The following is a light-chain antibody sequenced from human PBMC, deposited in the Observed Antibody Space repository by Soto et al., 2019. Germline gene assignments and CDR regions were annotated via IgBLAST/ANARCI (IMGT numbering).Light chain of an antibody. V-gene: IGKV1-5*03. J-gene: IGKJ4*01. CDR1: QSISSC. CDR3: QQYKSYSLT. CDR2: KAS. Sequence: DIQMTQSPSTLSASVGDRVTITCRASQSISSCLDWYQHKPGKAPKFLIYKASNLEVGVPSRFSGSGSGTEFTLTISSLQPDDFATYYCQQYKSYSLTFGGGTKVEMK.